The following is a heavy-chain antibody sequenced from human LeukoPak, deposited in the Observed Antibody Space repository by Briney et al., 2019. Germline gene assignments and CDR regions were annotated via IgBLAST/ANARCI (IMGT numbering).Heavy chain of an antibody. V-gene: IGHV3-11*06. Sequence: GGSLRLSCAAPGFIFSDYYMSWIRQAPGKGLEWVSYISTSRSNTNYADSVKGRFTISRDNAKNSLYLQMNTLRAEDTAVYYCARERRLSDWGRGTLVVVSS. CDR3: ARERRLSD. CDR1: GFIFSDYY. J-gene: IGHJ4*02. CDR2: ISTSRSNT. D-gene: IGHD6-25*01.